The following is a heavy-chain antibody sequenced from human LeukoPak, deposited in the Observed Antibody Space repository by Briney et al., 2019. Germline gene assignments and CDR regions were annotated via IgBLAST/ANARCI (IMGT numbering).Heavy chain of an antibody. CDR2: MYYSGRT. J-gene: IGHJ3*02. D-gene: IGHD6-19*01. CDR1: GGSLRSYY. Sequence: PSETLSLTCSVSGGSLRSYYWNWLRQPPGRGLEWIGYMYYSGRTNYDPSLKSRVTISVDTSKSQFSLKLNSVTAADTAVYYCARVRSIAVVGDAFDIWGQGTMVTVSS. CDR3: ARVRSIAVVGDAFDI. V-gene: IGHV4-59*01.